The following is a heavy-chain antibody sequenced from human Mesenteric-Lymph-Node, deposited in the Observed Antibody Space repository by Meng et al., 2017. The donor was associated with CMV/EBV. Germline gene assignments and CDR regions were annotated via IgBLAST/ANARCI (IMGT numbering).Heavy chain of an antibody. V-gene: IGHV4-39*07. CDR3: ARANGSGSFDY. CDR2: IYYSGSA. CDR1: GGSISSSSHY. Sequence: SETLSLTCTVSGGSISSSSHYWGWIRQPPGKGLEWIGNIYYSGSAFYNPSLKTRVTISVDRSKNQFSLKLSSVTAADTAVYYCARANGSGSFDYWGQGTLVTVSS. D-gene: IGHD3-10*01. J-gene: IGHJ4*02.